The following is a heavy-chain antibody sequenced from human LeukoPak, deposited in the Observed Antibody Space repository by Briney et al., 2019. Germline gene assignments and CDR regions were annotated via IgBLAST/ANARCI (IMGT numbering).Heavy chain of an antibody. D-gene: IGHD3-10*01. CDR2: IYYSGST. Sequence: SETLSLTCTVSGGSISSGGYYWSWIRQHPGKGLEWIGYIYYSGSTYYNPSLKSRVTISVDTSKNQFSLKLSSVTAADTAVYYCARAPGVAYYYGSGSPNYFDYWGQGTLVTVSS. CDR1: GGSISSGGYY. CDR3: ARAPGVAYYYGSGSPNYFDY. J-gene: IGHJ4*02. V-gene: IGHV4-31*03.